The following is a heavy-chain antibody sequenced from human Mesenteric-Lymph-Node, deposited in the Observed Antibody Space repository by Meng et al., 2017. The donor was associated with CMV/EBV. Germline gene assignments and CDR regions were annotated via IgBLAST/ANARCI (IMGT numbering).Heavy chain of an antibody. CDR2: TYYRSKWYN. CDR3: ARGGPSSKYLDV. J-gene: IGHJ6*02. D-gene: IGHD3-16*01. CDR1: GDSVSSHSAA. V-gene: IGHV6-1*01. Sequence: SQTLSLTCAISGDSVSSHSAAWNGIRQSPSRGLEWLGRTYYRSKWYNDYAASVKSRITINPDTSKNQFSLQLNSVTPEDTAVYYCARGGPSSKYLDVWGQGTTVTVSS.